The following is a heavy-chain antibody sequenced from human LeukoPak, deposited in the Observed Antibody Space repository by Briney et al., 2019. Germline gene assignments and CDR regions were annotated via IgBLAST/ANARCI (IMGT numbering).Heavy chain of an antibody. V-gene: IGHV1-18*01. CDR3: ARDLPGSGFLRPDDPNWFDP. CDR1: GYSFAGYG. D-gene: IGHD6-19*01. J-gene: IGHJ5*02. CDR2: ISTYSGNT. Sequence: GASVKVSCKASGYSFAGYGISWVRQAPEQGLGWTGWISTYSGNTNYAHNLQGRITVTTETSTSTAYMELRSLRSDDTAVYYCARDLPGSGFLRPDDPNWFDPWGQGTLVTVSS.